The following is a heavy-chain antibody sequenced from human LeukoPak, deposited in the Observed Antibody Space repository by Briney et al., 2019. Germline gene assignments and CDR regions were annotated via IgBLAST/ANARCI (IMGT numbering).Heavy chain of an antibody. D-gene: IGHD3-16*02. Sequence: GASVKVSCKASGYTFTTYAMNWVRQAPGQGLEWMGWINTNTGNPAYAQGFTGRFVFSLDTSVSTAYLQISSLKAEDTAVYYCARAYQPLGGLSFPDSWGQGTLVTVPS. J-gene: IGHJ5*01. V-gene: IGHV7-4-1*02. CDR2: INTNTGNP. CDR1: GYTFTTYA. CDR3: ARAYQPLGGLSFPDS.